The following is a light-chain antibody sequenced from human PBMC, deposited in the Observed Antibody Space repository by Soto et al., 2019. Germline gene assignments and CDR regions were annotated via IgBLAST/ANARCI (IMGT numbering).Light chain of an antibody. CDR1: SSDIGASTY. V-gene: IGLV2-8*01. CDR2: EVT. CDR3: SSNAGNNNLL. J-gene: IGLJ2*01. Sequence: QSVLSQPPSASGSPGQSVTISCTGTSSDIGASTYVSWYQQHPGRAPNLILYEVTKRPSGVPGRFSGSKSGNTASLTVSGLQADDEADYYCSSNAGNNNLLFGGGTQLTVL.